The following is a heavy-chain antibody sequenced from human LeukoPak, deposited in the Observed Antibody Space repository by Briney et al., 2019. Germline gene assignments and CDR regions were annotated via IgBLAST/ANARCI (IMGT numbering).Heavy chain of an antibody. Sequence: GASVKVSCKASGYTFTGYYMHWVRQAPGQGLEWMGWINPSSGGTNYAQKFQGRVTMTRDTSISTAYMELSSLRSEDTAVYYCARHVLRFLEWLLGPGNWFDPWGQGTLVTVSS. CDR2: INPSSGGT. CDR1: GYTFTGYY. V-gene: IGHV1-2*02. J-gene: IGHJ5*02. D-gene: IGHD3-3*01. CDR3: ARHVLRFLEWLLGPGNWFDP.